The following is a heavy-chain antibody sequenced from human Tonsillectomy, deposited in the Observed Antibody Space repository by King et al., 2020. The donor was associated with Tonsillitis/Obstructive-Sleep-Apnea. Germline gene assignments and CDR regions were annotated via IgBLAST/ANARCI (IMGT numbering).Heavy chain of an antibody. V-gene: IGHV1-18*01. CDR1: GYTFTSYG. CDR2: ISAYNGNT. CDR3: ARDRIPGTTLPIDY. J-gene: IGHJ4*02. D-gene: IGHD1-7*01. Sequence: QLVQSGAEVKKPGASVKVSCKASGYTFTSYGISWVRQAPGQGLEWMGWISAYNGNTNYAQKLQGRVTMTTDTSTSTASMERRSLRSDDTAMYYCARDRIPGTTLPIDYWGQGTLFTVSS.